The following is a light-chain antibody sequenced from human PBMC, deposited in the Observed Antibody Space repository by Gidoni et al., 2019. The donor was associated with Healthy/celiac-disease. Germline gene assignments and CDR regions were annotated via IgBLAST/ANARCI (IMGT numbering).Light chain of an antibody. CDR1: QSGSSN. CDR2: GAS. J-gene: IGKJ1*01. CDR3: QHYNNWPSLT. V-gene: IGKV3-15*01. Sequence: EIVMRHSPATLSVSPGERATLSCRASQSGSSNLAWYQQTPGQAPRLLIYGASTRATGIPAWFSGSGSGTEFTLTISSLQSEDVAVYYCQHYNNWPSLTFXQXTKVEIK.